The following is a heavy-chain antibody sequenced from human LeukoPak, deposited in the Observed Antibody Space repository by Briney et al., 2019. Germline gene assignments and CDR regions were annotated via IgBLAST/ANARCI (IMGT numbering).Heavy chain of an antibody. CDR2: IRFTGSYI. Sequence: PGGSLRLSCAASGFTFTSHSMNWVRQAPGRGLEWVSSIRFTGSYIYYADSVKGRFTISRDDAKNLLSLQMISLRVEDTAVYYCARGLYYGLKWGQGTLVTVSS. CDR1: GFTFTSHS. V-gene: IGHV3-21*01. CDR3: ARGLYYGLK. J-gene: IGHJ4*02. D-gene: IGHD2-8*01.